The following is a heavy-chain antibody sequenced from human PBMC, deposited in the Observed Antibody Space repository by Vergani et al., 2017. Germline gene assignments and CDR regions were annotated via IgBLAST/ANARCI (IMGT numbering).Heavy chain of an antibody. J-gene: IGHJ4*02. Sequence: QVQLQESGPGLVKPSETLSLTCTVSGGSISSYYWSWIRQPPGKGLEWIGYIYYSGSTNYNPSLKSRVTISVDTSKNQFSLKLSSVTAADTAVYYCARHEVLWFGELLQKGGFDYWGQGTLVTVSS. CDR2: IYYSGST. V-gene: IGHV4-59*08. D-gene: IGHD3-10*01. CDR3: ARHEVLWFGELLQKGGFDY. CDR1: GGSISSYY.